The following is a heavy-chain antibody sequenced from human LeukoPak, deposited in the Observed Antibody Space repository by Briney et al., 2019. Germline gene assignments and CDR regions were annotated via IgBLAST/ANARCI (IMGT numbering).Heavy chain of an antibody. J-gene: IGHJ4*02. CDR1: GFTFNNYG. V-gene: IGHV3-30*18. Sequence: HPGGSLRLSCAASGFTFNNYGMHWVRQAPGKGLEWVAVISYDGSNKYYADSVKGRFTISRDNSKGTLDLQMNSLRVEDTAVYYCAKDPRPVTASSPGDYWGQGTLVTVSS. CDR2: ISYDGSNK. D-gene: IGHD2-21*02. CDR3: AKDPRPVTASSPGDY.